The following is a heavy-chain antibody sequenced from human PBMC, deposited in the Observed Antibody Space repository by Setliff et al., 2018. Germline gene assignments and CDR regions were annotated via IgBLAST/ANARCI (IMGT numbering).Heavy chain of an antibody. Sequence: LSLTCAAYGGTFSDYHWTWIRQSPEKGLEWIGEINHRGSTNYNPSLKSRVTISIDTSRDQFSLKLISMIAADTAVYYCARGRNIAARLLDSWGQGTLVTVS. CDR2: INHRGST. V-gene: IGHV4-34*01. J-gene: IGHJ4*02. D-gene: IGHD6-6*01. CDR1: GGTFSDYH. CDR3: ARGRNIAARLLDS.